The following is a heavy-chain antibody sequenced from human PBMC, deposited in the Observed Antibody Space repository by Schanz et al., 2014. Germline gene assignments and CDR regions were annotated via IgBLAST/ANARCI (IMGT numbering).Heavy chain of an antibody. CDR2: INPSGGST. CDR3: GRGFDFWDR. J-gene: IGHJ4*02. CDR1: GYTFTTYY. V-gene: IGHV1-46*03. Sequence: QVQLLQSGAEVKKPGASMKVSCKASGYTFTTYYMLWVRQAPGQGLEWMGIINPSGGSTRYGQKFQGRITVTTDTSTSTVYLELSSLRSDDTAVYYCGRGFDFWDRWGQGTLVIVSS. D-gene: IGHD3-3*01.